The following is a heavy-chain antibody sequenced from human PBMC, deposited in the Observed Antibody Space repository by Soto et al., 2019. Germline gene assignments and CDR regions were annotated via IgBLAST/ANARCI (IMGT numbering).Heavy chain of an antibody. D-gene: IGHD1-20*01. CDR2: ISYGGSNK. V-gene: IGHV3-30*18. J-gene: IGHJ4*02. CDR3: AKQLHSWNYLDY. CDR1: GFTFSSSG. Sequence: GGSLRLSCAASGFTFSSSGMHWVRQAPGKGLEWVAVISYGGSNKFYADSVKGRFTISRDNFRNTLYLQMNSLRAEDTSVYYCAKQLHSWNYLDYCGQGTLVTVS.